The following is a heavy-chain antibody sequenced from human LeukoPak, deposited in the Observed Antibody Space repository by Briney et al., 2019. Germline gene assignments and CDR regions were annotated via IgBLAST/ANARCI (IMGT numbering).Heavy chain of an antibody. D-gene: IGHD4-17*01. Sequence: GGSLRLSCAASGFTFSNYAMHWVRQAPGKGLEWVAFIRCDGTIKYYADPVKGRFTISRDNSKSTLYLHMDSLRPEDTAHYYCAKDPLTCGDYGWYFDLWGRGTLVTVSS. CDR2: IRCDGTIK. V-gene: IGHV3-30*02. J-gene: IGHJ2*01. CDR3: AKDPLTCGDYGWYFDL. CDR1: GFTFSNYA.